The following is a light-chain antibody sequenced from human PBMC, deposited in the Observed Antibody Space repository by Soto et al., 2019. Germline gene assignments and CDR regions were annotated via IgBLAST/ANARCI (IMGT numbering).Light chain of an antibody. CDR1: QSVLYSSNNKNY. CDR2: WAY. CDR3: QQYYSTPPT. J-gene: IGKJ1*01. V-gene: IGKV4-1*01. Sequence: DIVMTQSPDSLAVSLGERATINCKSSQSVLYSSNNKNYLAWYQQKPGQPPKLLIYWAYTRESGVPDRFSGSGSGTDFTLTISSLQAEDVAVYYCQQYYSTPPTFGQGTKVEI.